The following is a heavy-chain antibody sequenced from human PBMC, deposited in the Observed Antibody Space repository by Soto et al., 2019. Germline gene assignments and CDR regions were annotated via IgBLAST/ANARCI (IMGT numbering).Heavy chain of an antibody. Sequence: SETLSLTCTVSGGSISSYYWSWIRQPAGKGLKWIGRIYTSGSTNYNPSLKSRVTMPVDTSKNQFSLKLSSVTAADTAVYYCARIVILVYESSGWFDPWGQGNLVTVSS. V-gene: IGHV4-4*07. D-gene: IGHD2-8*01. CDR1: GGSISSYY. CDR3: ARIVILVYESSGWFDP. CDR2: IYTSGST. J-gene: IGHJ5*02.